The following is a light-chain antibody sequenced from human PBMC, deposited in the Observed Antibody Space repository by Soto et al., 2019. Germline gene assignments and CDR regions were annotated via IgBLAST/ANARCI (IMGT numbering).Light chain of an antibody. V-gene: IGLV2-14*01. CDR2: AVN. CDR1: SSDVGAYNY. CDR3: TSYTTRNTYV. Sequence: QSALTQSASVSGSPGQSITISCTGTSSDVGAYNYVSWYQQDPGKAPKLIIYAVNNRPSGISDRFSGSKSGNTASLTISGLQAEDEADYYCTSYTTRNTYVFGTGTKLTVL. J-gene: IGLJ1*01.